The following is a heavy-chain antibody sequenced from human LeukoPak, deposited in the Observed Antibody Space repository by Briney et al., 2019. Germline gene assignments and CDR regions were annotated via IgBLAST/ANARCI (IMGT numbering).Heavy chain of an antibody. Sequence: ASVKVSCKASGYTFTSYDINWVRQATGQGLEWMGWMNPNSGNTGYAQKFQGRVTMTRNTSISTAYMELSSLRPEDTAVYYCARGYTVTRKYYYYYYGMDVWGQGTTVTVSS. CDR3: ARGYTVTRKYYYYYYGMDV. D-gene: IGHD4-17*01. J-gene: IGHJ6*02. CDR1: GYTFTSYD. V-gene: IGHV1-8*01. CDR2: MNPNSGNT.